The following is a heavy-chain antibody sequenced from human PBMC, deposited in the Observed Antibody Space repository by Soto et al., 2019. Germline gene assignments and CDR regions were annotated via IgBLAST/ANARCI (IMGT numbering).Heavy chain of an antibody. CDR3: ARAGGRITMVRGVIKPNWFDP. CDR1: GASIYNGGYF. V-gene: IGHV4-31*03. J-gene: IGHJ5*02. Sequence: PSETLSLTCSVSGASIYNGGYFWSWIRQSPGKGLEWIGHIHNSGSPYNNPSLKSRVTISVDTSKNQFSLKLSSVTAADTAVYYCARAGGRITMVRGVIKPNWFDPWGQGTLVTVSS. CDR2: IHNSGSP. D-gene: IGHD3-10*01.